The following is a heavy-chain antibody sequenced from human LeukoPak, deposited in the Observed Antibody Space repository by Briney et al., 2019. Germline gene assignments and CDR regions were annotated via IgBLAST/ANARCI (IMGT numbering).Heavy chain of an antibody. D-gene: IGHD6-13*01. CDR1: GFTVSSNY. V-gene: IGHV3-66*01. Sequence: GGSLRLSCAASGFTVSSNYMSWVRQAPGKGLEWVSVIYSGGSTYYADSVKGRFTISRDNSKNTLYLQMNSLRAEDTAVYYCAKGTDSSSWPYGMDVWGQGTTVTVSS. CDR2: IYSGGST. J-gene: IGHJ6*02. CDR3: AKGTDSSSWPYGMDV.